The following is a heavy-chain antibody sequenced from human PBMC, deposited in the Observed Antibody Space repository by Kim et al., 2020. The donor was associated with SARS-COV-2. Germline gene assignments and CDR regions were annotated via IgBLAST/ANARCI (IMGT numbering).Heavy chain of an antibody. V-gene: IGHV3-15*01. CDR1: GFTFSNAW. CDR2: IKSKANGEAT. J-gene: IGHJ4*02. D-gene: IGHD2-2*01. Sequence: GGSLRLSCAASGFTFSNAWMSWVRQAPGKGLEWVGRIKSKANGEATDYAAPVKGRITISRDDSENTLYLQMNSLEIEDTAVYFCATGYGSSVNDFYSWYFEHWGQGTLVTVSS. CDR3: ATGYGSSVNDFYSWYFEH.